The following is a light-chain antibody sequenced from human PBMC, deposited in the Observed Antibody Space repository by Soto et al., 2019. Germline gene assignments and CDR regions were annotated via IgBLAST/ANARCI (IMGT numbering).Light chain of an antibody. CDR2: AAS. J-gene: IGKJ4*01. V-gene: IGKV1-13*02. CDR1: QGIVTT. CDR3: QQTKSYPLA. Sequence: AIQLTQSPSSLSASVGDRVTITCRASQGIVTTLVWYQQKPGKAPNLLIYAASSLQTGVPSRFSGGGFGTDFTLTISSLQPDDFATYYCQQTKSYPLAFGGGTKVDIK.